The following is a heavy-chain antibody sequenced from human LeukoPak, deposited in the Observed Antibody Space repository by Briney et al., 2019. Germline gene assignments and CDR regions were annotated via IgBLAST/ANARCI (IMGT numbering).Heavy chain of an antibody. D-gene: IGHD4-11*01. CDR2: MWYDGSNK. CDR3: ARDNHSNHLHLDY. J-gene: IGHJ4*02. V-gene: IGHV3-33*01. CDR1: GFTFSSYG. Sequence: HAGGSLRLSCAASGFTFSSYGMRWVRQAPGKGLEWVAVMWYDGSNKYYADSVKARFTISRDNSKNTLYLQMNSLRAEDTAVYYCARDNHSNHLHLDYWGQGTLVTVSS.